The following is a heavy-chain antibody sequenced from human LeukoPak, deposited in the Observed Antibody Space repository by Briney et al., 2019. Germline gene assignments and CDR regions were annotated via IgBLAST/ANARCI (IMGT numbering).Heavy chain of an antibody. CDR3: AKDTPLTTYTSGWSSNSFDY. CDR2: ITGGSGAK. Sequence: GGSLRVSCTASGFTFSSFAMSWVRQAPGKGLEWVSTITGGSGAKYYADSVEGRFTISRDNSKDTLYLQMHSLRAEDTAVYFCAKDTPLTTYTSGWSSNSFDYWGQGTLVAVSS. V-gene: IGHV3-23*01. J-gene: IGHJ4*02. D-gene: IGHD6-19*01. CDR1: GFTFSSFA.